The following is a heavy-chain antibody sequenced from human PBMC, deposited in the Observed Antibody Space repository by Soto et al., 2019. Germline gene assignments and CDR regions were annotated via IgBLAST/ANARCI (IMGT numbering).Heavy chain of an antibody. CDR1: GFGIRGYA. J-gene: IGHJ6*02. CDR2: ITHDGSYT. CDR3: ARIGRGVNRGNGWDV. V-gene: IGHV3-30*04. D-gene: IGHD3-10*01. Sequence: GGSLRLSCAASGFGIRGYARDWVRQAPGKGLEWVALITHDGSYTYYADSAKGRFSISRDDSKNTLDLQMDSLRSDDTGVYHCARIGRGVNRGNGWDVWGQGTTVTVSS.